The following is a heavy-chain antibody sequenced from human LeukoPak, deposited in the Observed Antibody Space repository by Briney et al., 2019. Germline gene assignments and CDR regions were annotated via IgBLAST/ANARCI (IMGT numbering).Heavy chain of an antibody. V-gene: IGHV3-23*01. D-gene: IGHD2-2*01. Sequence: QPGGSLRLSCAASGFTFSSYAMSWVRQAPGKGLEWVSAISGSGGSAYYADSVKGRFTISRDNSKNTLYLQMNSLRAEDTAVYYCAKYCSSTSCYNSFDYWGQGTLVTVSS. CDR2: ISGSGGSA. CDR3: AKYCSSTSCYNSFDY. J-gene: IGHJ4*02. CDR1: GFTFSSYA.